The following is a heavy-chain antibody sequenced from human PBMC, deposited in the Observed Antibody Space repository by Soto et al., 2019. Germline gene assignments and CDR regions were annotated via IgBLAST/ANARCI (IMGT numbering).Heavy chain of an antibody. CDR2: IYHSGST. CDR1: GGSISSGGYS. D-gene: IGHD2-2*01. Sequence: SETLSLTCAVSGGSISSGGYSLSWIRQPPGKGLEWIGYIYHSGSTYYNPSLKSRVTISVDRSKNQFSLKLSSVTAADTAVYYCAREGLGYCSSTSCPRAFDIWGQGTMVTVSS. V-gene: IGHV4-30-2*01. CDR3: AREGLGYCSSTSCPRAFDI. J-gene: IGHJ3*02.